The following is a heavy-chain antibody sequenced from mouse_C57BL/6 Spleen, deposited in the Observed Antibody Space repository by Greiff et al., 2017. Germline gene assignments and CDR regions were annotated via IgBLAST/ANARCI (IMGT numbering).Heavy chain of an antibody. V-gene: IGHV1-22*01. CDR2: INPNTGGP. J-gene: IGHJ3*01. CDR1: GYTFTDYN. CDR3: ATLWFAY. Sequence: VQLQQSGPGLVQPGASVKMSCTASGYTFTDYNMHWVKQSHGKSLEWIGYINPNTGGPSYNQKFKGKATLTVNKYSSKAYMELRSLTSEDSAVYYCATLWFAYWGQGTLLTVSA.